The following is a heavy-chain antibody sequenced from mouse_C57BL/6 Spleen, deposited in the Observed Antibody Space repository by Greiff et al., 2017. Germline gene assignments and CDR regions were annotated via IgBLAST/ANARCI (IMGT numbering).Heavy chain of an antibody. D-gene: IGHD1-1*01. Sequence: EVQRVESGGDLVKPGGSLKLSCAASGFTFSSYGMSWVRQTPDKRLEWVATISSGGSYTYYPDSVKGRFTISRDNAKNTLYLQMSSLKSEDTAMYYCARQEGFYYYGSKDMDYWGQGTSVTVS. J-gene: IGHJ4*01. CDR3: ARQEGFYYYGSKDMDY. V-gene: IGHV5-6*01. CDR2: ISSGGSYT. CDR1: GFTFSSYG.